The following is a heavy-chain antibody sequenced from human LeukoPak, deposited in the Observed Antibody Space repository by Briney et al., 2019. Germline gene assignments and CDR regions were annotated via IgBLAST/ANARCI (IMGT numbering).Heavy chain of an antibody. CDR2: IIPIFGTA. V-gene: IGHV1-69*13. D-gene: IGHD3-3*01. CDR3: AREAETTIFGVVPHYMDV. Sequence: SVKVSCKASGGTFSSYAISWVRQAPGQGLEWMGGIIPIFGTANYAQKFQGRVTITADESTSTAYMELSSLRSEDTAVYYCAREAETTIFGVVPHYMDVWGKGTTVTVSS. CDR1: GGTFSSYA. J-gene: IGHJ6*03.